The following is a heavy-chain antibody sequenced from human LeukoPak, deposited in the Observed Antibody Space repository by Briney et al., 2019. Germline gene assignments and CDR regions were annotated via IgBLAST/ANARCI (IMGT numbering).Heavy chain of an antibody. J-gene: IGHJ6*02. CDR2: ISGNGNK. D-gene: IGHD6-13*01. CDR1: GFILSSHA. V-gene: IGHV3-30*03. CDR3: ARGVSAVGGYYYGMDV. Sequence: GGSLRLSCAASGFILSSHAMHWVRQAPGKGLEWVALISGNGNKFYSDFVEGRVTISSDNPKNTVNLQMNSLRSDDTAVYYCARGVSAVGGYYYGMDVWGQGTTVTVSS.